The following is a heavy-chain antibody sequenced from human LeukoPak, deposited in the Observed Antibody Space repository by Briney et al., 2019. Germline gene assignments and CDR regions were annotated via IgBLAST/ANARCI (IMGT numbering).Heavy chain of an antibody. CDR1: GYIFTAYY. V-gene: IGHV1-69*06. CDR3: AREGWYSSSARVYYYYYMDV. CDR2: IIPIFGTA. Sequence: GASVKVSCKASGYIFTAYYMYWVRQAPGQGLEWMGGIIPIFGTANYAQKFQGRVTITANKSTSTAYMELSSLRPEDTAVYYCAREGWYSSSARVYYYYYMDVWGKGTTVTVSS. J-gene: IGHJ6*03. D-gene: IGHD6-6*01.